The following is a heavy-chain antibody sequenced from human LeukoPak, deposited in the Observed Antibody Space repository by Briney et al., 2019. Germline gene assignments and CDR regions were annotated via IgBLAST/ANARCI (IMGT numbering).Heavy chain of an antibody. D-gene: IGHD6-19*01. CDR2: ISYDGSNK. CDR3: AKDGWLVS. V-gene: IGHV3-30-3*01. Sequence: QVQLVESGGGVVQPGRSLRLSCAASGFTFSSYAMHWVRQAPGKGLEWVAVISYDGSNKYYADSVKGRFTISRDNAKNSLYLQMNSLRPEDTAFYYCAKDGWLVSWGQGTLVTVSS. CDR1: GFTFSSYA. J-gene: IGHJ5*02.